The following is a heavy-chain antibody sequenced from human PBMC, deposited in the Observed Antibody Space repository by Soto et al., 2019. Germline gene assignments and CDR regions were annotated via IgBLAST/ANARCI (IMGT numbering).Heavy chain of an antibody. CDR1: GGTFRSYA. D-gene: IGHD2-2*02. V-gene: IGHV1-69*01. CDR3: ARDGVVPAAIRENGEWLSRDV. CDR2: ILPIFGTA. J-gene: IGHJ6*02. Sequence: QVQLVQSGAEVKKPGSSVKVSCKASGGTFRSYAISWVRQAPGQGLEWMGGILPIFGTANYAQKFWGRVTITADESKSTAYMELSSVRSEDTAVDYCARDGVVPAAIRENGEWLSRDVWGQGTTVTVSS.